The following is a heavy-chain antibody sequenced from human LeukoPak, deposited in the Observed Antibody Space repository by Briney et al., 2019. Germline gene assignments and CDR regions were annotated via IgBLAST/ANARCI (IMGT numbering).Heavy chain of an antibody. CDR2: IYYSGST. J-gene: IGHJ4*02. CDR3: AREGNYYSDSSGYPI. V-gene: IGHV4-39*02. CDR1: GGSISSSSYY. Sequence: PSETLSLTCTVSGGSISSSSYYWGWIRQPPGKGLEWIGSIYYSGSTYYNPSLKSRVTISVDTSKNQFSLKLSSVTAADTAVYYCAREGNYYSDSSGYPIWGQGTLVTVSS. D-gene: IGHD3-22*01.